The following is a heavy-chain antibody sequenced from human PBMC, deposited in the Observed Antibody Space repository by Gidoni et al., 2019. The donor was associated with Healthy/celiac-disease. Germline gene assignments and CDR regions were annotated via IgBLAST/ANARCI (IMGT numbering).Heavy chain of an antibody. D-gene: IGHD3-3*01. CDR3: ARVGRVYDFWSGYYGGDFDY. CDR1: GFTFSSSW. J-gene: IGHJ4*02. V-gene: IGHV3-7*01. CDR2: IKQDGSEK. Sequence: EVQLVESGGGLVQPGVSLRLSCAASGFTFSSSWMSWVRQAPGKGLEWVANIKQDGSEKYYVDSVKGRFTISRDNAKNSLYLQMNSLRAEDTAVYYCARVGRVYDFWSGYYGGDFDYWGQGTLVTVSS.